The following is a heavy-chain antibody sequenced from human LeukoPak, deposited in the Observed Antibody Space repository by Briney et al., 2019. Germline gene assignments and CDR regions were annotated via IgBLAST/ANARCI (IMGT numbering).Heavy chain of an antibody. CDR1: SGSINSGNYF. Sequence: SETLSLTCTVSSGSINSGNYFWTWIRQPPGKGLEWIGYIYNSGSVYCNPSLNSRVTISADASKSQFSLKLTSVTAADTAVYYCARYCCTSTRCPGIEHWGQGTLVTVSS. CDR2: IYNSGSV. V-gene: IGHV4-30-4*01. J-gene: IGHJ1*01. D-gene: IGHD2-2*02. CDR3: ARYCCTSTRCPGIEH.